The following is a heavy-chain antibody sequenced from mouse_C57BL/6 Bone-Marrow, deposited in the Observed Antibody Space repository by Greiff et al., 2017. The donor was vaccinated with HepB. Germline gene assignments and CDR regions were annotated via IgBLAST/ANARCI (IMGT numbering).Heavy chain of an antibody. D-gene: IGHD2-5*01. Sequence: EVQLKESGAELVMPGSSVKMSCKTSGYTFTSYGINWVKQRPGQGLEWIGYIYIGDCYTEYNEKFKGKATLTVDKSSSTAYMQRSSLTSEDAAIYFCARTYCSNHVGFAVWGQGTLVTVSA. V-gene: IGHV1-58*01. CDR3: ARTYCSNHVGFAV. CDR2: IYIGDCYT. J-gene: IGHJ3*01. CDR1: GYTFTSYG.